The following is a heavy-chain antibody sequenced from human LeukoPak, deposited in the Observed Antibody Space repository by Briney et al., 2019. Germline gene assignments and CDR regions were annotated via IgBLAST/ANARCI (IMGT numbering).Heavy chain of an antibody. V-gene: IGHV1-2*06. CDR2: INPNSGGT. Sequence: AASVKVSCKASGYTFTGYYMHWVRQAPGQGLEWMGRINPNSGGTNYAQTFQGRVTMTRDTSISTAYMELSRLRSDDTAVYYCARDVGYYDYVWGSYQEGAFDIWGQGTMVTVSS. CDR3: ARDVGYYDYVWGSYQEGAFDI. J-gene: IGHJ3*02. D-gene: IGHD3-16*02. CDR1: GYTFTGYY.